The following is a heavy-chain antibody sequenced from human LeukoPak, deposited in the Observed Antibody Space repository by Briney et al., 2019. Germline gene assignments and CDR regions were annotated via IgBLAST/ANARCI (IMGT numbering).Heavy chain of an antibody. D-gene: IGHD1-26*01. Sequence: GGSLRLSCVASGFPFNHAWMIWVRLAPGKGLEWVGRIKSNPDGGTAEYAAPVKGKFIISRDDSKNTLYLQMNSLETEDTAVYYCSTGGSQLLPYSHFYYGMDVWGQGTTVTASS. J-gene: IGHJ6*02. CDR2: IKSNPDGGTA. CDR1: GFPFNHAW. CDR3: STGGSQLLPYSHFYYGMDV. V-gene: IGHV3-15*01.